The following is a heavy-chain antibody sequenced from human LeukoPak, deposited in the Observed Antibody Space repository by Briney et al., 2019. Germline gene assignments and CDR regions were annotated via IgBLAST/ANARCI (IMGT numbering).Heavy chain of an antibody. V-gene: IGHV4-4*09. CDR1: GGSISSYC. J-gene: IGHJ3*02. CDR3: ARGGDAFDI. CDR2: IYTSGST. Sequence: PSETLSLTCTVSGGSISSYCWSWIRQPPGKGLEWIGYIYTSGSTNYNPSLKSRVTISVDTSKNQFSLKLSSVTAADTAVYYCARGGDAFDIWGQGTMVTVSS.